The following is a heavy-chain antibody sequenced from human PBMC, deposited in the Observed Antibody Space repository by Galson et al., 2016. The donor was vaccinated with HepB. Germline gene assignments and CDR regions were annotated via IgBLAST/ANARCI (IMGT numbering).Heavy chain of an antibody. Sequence: SCKASGDTFRTYAISWVRQAPGQGLEWMGRIIPSLGIAHCAQKFEDRVTITADKSTSTAYMEMSSLRSEDTAVYYCARHSNGWSTLGHWFDPWGQGTLVIVSS. CDR2: IIPSLGIA. J-gene: IGHJ5*02. CDR3: ARHSNGWSTLGHWFDP. CDR1: GDTFRTYA. V-gene: IGHV1-69*04. D-gene: IGHD6-19*01.